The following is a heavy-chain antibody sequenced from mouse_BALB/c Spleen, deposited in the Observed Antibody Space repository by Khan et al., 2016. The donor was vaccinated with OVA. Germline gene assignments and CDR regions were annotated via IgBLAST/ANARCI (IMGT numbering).Heavy chain of an antibody. CDR3: ARYGNHWNFDV. CDR2: ILPGRGTT. D-gene: IGHD2-1*01. V-gene: IGHV1-9*01. Sequence: VQLQESGAELMKPGASVKISCKATGYIFSSYWIEWVKQRPGHGLEWIGEILPGRGTTNYNEKFRGKATFTAETSSNTAFMQLSSLTSEDSAVYYCARYGNHWNFDVWGAGTTVTVSS. CDR1: GYIFSSYW. J-gene: IGHJ1*01.